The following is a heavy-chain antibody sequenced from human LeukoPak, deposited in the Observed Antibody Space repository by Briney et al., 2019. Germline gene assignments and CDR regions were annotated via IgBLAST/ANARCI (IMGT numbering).Heavy chain of an antibody. CDR1: GGSISSYY. CDR2: IYYSGST. D-gene: IGHD2-2*01. CDR3: ARGGVVVPAALTY. V-gene: IGHV4-59*01. J-gene: IGHJ4*02. Sequence: SETLSLTCTVSGGSISSYYWSWIRQPPGKGLEWIGYIYYSGSTNYNPSLKSRVTISVETSKNQFSLKLSSVTAADTAVYYCARGGVVVPAALTYWGQGTLVTVSS.